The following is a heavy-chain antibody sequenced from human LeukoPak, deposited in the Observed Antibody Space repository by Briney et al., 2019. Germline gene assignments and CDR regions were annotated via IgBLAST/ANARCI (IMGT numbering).Heavy chain of an antibody. CDR3: ARSITIFGVVTQYFDY. CDR1: GFTFSSYS. V-gene: IGHV3-21*01. D-gene: IGHD3-3*01. J-gene: IGHJ4*02. Sequence: GGSLRLSCAASGFTFSSYSMNWVRQAPGKGLEWVSSISSSSSYIYYADSVKGRFTISRDNAKNSLYLQMNSLRAEDTAVYYCARSITIFGVVTQYFDYWGQGTLVTVSS. CDR2: ISSSSSYI.